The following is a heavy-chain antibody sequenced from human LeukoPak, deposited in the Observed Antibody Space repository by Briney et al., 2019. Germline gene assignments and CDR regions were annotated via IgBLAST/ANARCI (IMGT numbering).Heavy chain of an antibody. V-gene: IGHV3-33*01. CDR3: AREVIVAPATEGGHSFDY. Sequence: GGSLRLSCEASGFSFSNFGMHWVRQAPGKGLEWVAIIWHDGSQEHYVDSVKGRFTISRDNSKNTLFLQMNSLTVDDTAIYYCAREVIVAPATEGGHSFDYWGRGSLVTVSS. D-gene: IGHD2-15*01. CDR1: GFSFSNFG. CDR2: IWHDGSQE. J-gene: IGHJ4*02.